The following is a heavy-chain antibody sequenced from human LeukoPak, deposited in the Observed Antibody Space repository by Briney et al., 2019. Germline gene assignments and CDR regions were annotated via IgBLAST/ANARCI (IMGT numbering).Heavy chain of an antibody. CDR3: AREGGVIPPDY. V-gene: IGHV1-2*02. D-gene: IGHD3-16*02. CDR2: INPKSGGT. Sequence: ASVKVSCKASGYTFTDYHLHWVRQAPGQGLEWMGWINPKSGGTNYAQKFQGRVTMTRDTSITTANMELSSLRSDDTAVYYCAREGGVIPPDYWGQGTLVTVSS. J-gene: IGHJ4*02. CDR1: GYTFTDYH.